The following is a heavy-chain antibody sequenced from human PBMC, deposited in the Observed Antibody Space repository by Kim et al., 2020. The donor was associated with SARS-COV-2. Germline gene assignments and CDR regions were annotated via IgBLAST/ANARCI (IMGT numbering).Heavy chain of an antibody. CDR1: GFTFSSYW. J-gene: IGHJ6*02. Sequence: GGSLRLSCAASGFTFSSYWMNCVRHAPGKLLEWVANINQDGSEKYYVDSVKGRFTISRDNAKNSLYLEMNSLRGEDTAVYYCTRDRWYYDGSGYSYCGMDVWGQGTTVTVSS. CDR2: INQDGSEK. D-gene: IGHD3-22*01. CDR3: TRDRWYYDGSGYSYCGMDV. V-gene: IGHV3-7*01.